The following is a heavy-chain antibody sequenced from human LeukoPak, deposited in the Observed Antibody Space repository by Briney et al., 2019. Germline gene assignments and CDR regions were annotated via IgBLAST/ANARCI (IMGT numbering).Heavy chain of an antibody. CDR3: AKVRVGATIDD. Sequence: GGSLRLSCVASGFTFRSYAMNWGRQAPGKGLEWVSGISESGVGTNYADSVKGRFTTSRDNSKNTLYLQMNSLRGEDTAVYYCAKVRVGATIDDWGQGTLVTVSS. CDR1: GFTFRSYA. J-gene: IGHJ4*02. D-gene: IGHD1-26*01. V-gene: IGHV3-23*01. CDR2: ISESGVGT.